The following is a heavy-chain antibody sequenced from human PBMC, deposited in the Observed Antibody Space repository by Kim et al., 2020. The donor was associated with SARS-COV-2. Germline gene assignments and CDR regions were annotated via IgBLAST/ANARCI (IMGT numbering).Heavy chain of an antibody. CDR3: AKARSGHIQLWIFDY. J-gene: IGHJ4*02. CDR2: ISGSGGST. CDR1: GFTFSSYA. Sequence: GGSLRLSCAASGFTFSSYAMSWVRQAPGKGLEWVSAISGSGGSTYYADSVKGRFTISRDNSKNTLYLQMNSLRAEDTAVYYCAKARSGHIQLWIFDYWGQGTLVTVSS. V-gene: IGHV3-23*01. D-gene: IGHD5-18*01.